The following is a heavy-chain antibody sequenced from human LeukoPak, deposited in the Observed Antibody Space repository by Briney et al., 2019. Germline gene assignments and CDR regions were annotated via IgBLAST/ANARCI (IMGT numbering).Heavy chain of an antibody. D-gene: IGHD6-19*01. CDR1: GGTFSSYA. V-gene: IGHV1-69*13. J-gene: IGHJ4*02. CDR3: ARAGARAVAGSYYFDY. Sequence: SVKVSCKASGGTFSSYAISWVRQAPGQGLEWMGGIIPIFGTANYAQKFQGRVTITADESTSTAYMELSSLRPEDTAVYYCARAGARAVAGSYYFDYWGQGTLVTVSS. CDR2: IIPIFGTA.